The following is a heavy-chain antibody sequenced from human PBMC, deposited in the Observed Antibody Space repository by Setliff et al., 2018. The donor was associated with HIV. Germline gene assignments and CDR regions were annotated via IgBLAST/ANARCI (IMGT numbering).Heavy chain of an antibody. D-gene: IGHD3-10*01. V-gene: IGHV1-69*05. J-gene: IGHJ6*02. Sequence: SVKVSCKASGGTFSSYAISWVRQAPGQGLGWMGRIIPIFGSTNYAQKFQGRVTIMRDTSASTAYMELSSLRSEDTAVYYCAREQVGFGPPRGMDVWGQGTTVTVSS. CDR3: AREQVGFGPPRGMDV. CDR1: GGTFSSYA. CDR2: IIPIFGST.